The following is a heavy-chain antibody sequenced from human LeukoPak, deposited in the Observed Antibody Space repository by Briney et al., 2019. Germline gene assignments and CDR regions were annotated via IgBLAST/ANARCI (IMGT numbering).Heavy chain of an antibody. CDR2: ASSDGSST. V-gene: IGHV3-74*01. J-gene: IGHJ4*02. Sequence: GGSLRLSCTASGFTFSRFWMHWVRQAPGKGLEWVSRASSDGSSTVYADSVKGRFTISRDNAKKTMYLQMNSLRVEDTARYYCARDSDAGFDYWGRGTLVTVPS. CDR3: ARDSDAGFDY. CDR1: GFTFSRFW.